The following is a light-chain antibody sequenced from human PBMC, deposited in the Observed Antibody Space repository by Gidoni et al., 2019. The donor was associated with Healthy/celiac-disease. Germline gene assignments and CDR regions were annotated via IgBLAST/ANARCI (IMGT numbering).Light chain of an antibody. J-gene: IGKJ5*01. V-gene: IGKV4-1*01. CDR2: WAS. CDR1: QSVLYSSNNKNY. CDR3: QQYYSTPFT. Sequence: DIVMTQSPDSLAVSLGERATINCKSSQSVLYSSNNKNYLAWYQQKPEQPPKLLIYWASTRESGVPDRISGSGSGTDFTLTISSLQAEDVAVYYCQQYYSTPFTFGQGTRLEIK.